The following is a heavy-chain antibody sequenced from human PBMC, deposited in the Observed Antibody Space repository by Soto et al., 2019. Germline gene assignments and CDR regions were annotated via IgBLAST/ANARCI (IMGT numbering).Heavy chain of an antibody. J-gene: IGHJ3*01. CDR3: ARSSRYGTDAFDL. D-gene: IGHD4-17*01. V-gene: IGHV3-48*03. CDR1: GFTFSLYK. Sequence: EEHLVESGGGLVQPGGSLRLSCVASGFTFSLYKMNWVRQAPGKGLEWVSDIRSNGGSIAYAESMRGRFTISRDNAKNSLFLQMNSLRAEDTAVYYCARSSRYGTDAFDLWGQGTMVTVSS. CDR2: IRSNGGSI.